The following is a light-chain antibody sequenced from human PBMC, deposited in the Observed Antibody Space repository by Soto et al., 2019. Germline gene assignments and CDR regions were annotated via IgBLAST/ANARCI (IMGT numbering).Light chain of an antibody. J-gene: IGKJ4*01. CDR2: DAS. Sequence: ERVMTQSPATLSASPGDRVTLSCRASQSVSKKLVWYQQKPGQAPRLVIYDASTRATGIPARFSGSGFGTEFTLIISSLQSEDFAVYYCQQYDDWPPLTFGGGTKVEIK. CDR3: QQYDDWPPLT. CDR1: QSVSKK. V-gene: IGKV3-15*01.